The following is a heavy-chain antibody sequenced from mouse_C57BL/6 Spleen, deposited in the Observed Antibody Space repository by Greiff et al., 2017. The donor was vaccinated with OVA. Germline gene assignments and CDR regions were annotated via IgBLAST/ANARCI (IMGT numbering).Heavy chain of an antibody. CDR1: GFNIKDYY. J-gene: IGHJ4*01. Sequence: VQLQQSGAELVRPGASVKLSCTASGFNIKDYYMHWVKQRPEQGLEWIGRIDPEDGDTEYAPKFQGKATMTADTSSNTAYLQLSSLTSEDSAVYYCATWTWGYYDDELDYWGQGTSVTVSS. V-gene: IGHV14-1*01. D-gene: IGHD1-1*02. CDR2: IDPEDGDT. CDR3: ATWTWGYYDDELDY.